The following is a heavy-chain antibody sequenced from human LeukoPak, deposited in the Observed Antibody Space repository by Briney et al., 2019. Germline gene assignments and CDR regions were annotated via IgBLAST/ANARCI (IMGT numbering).Heavy chain of an antibody. CDR1: GGSISSGGYS. D-gene: IGHD6-19*01. J-gene: IGHJ4*02. CDR3: ARLSLLGSGWYFDY. CDR2: IYHSGST. V-gene: IGHV4-30-2*01. Sequence: SETLSLTCAVSGGSISSGGYSWSWIRQPPGKGLEWIGYIYHSGSTYYNPSLKSRVTISVDRSKNQFSLKLSSVTAADMAVYYCARLSLLGSGWYFDYWGQGTLVTVSS.